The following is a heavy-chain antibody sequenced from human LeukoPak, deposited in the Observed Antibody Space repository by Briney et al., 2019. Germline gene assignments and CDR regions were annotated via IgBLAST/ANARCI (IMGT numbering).Heavy chain of an antibody. Sequence: GGSLRLSCAASGFTFSTYWMHWVRQAPGKGLEWLTFIHYDGSNKYYANSVAGRFTISRDNSKNTLYLQMNSLRPEDTAAYYCAKDQGRLGASMADSWGPGTLVTVSS. CDR2: IHYDGSNK. CDR3: AKDQGRLGASMADS. D-gene: IGHD1-26*01. CDR1: GFTFSTYW. V-gene: IGHV3-30*02. J-gene: IGHJ4*02.